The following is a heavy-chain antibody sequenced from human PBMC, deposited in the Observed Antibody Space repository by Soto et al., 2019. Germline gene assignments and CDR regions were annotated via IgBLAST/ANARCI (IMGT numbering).Heavy chain of an antibody. V-gene: IGHV3-23*01. CDR2: ISGSGTNR. CDR1: GFTFSSYA. CDR3: AKDRVDYGDYRGLDY. D-gene: IGHD4-17*01. J-gene: IGHJ4*02. Sequence: EVQLLESGGGLVQPGGSLRLSCAASGFTFSSYALNWVRQAPGKGLEWVSVISGSGTNRYYADSVKGRFTISRDNSKNTLYLQMNSLRAEDTAVYYCAKDRVDYGDYRGLDYWGQGTLVTVSS.